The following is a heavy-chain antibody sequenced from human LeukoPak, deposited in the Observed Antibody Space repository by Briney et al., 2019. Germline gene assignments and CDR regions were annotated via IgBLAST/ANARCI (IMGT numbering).Heavy chain of an antibody. J-gene: IGHJ4*02. CDR1: GFTFSSFE. V-gene: IGHV3-48*03. D-gene: IGHD4-17*01. Sequence: GGSLRLSCAASGFTFSSFEMNWVRQTPGKGLEWVSYISSSGSSIYYADSVKGRFTISRDNAKNSLYLQMNNLRAADTAVYYCARGRVTGDYVRDFDYWGQGTLVTVSS. CDR3: ARGRVTGDYVRDFDY. CDR2: ISSSGSSI.